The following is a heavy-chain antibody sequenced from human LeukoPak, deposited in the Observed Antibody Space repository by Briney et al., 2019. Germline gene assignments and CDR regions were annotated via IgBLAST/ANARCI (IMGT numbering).Heavy chain of an antibody. CDR3: ARGLSDYYYDSSGYPL. D-gene: IGHD3-22*01. J-gene: IGHJ4*02. Sequence: RQXPXXGLXWMGWINTNTGNPTYAQGFTGRFVFSLDTSVSTAYLQISGLKAEDTAVYYCARGLSDYYYDSSGYPLWGQGTLVTVSS. CDR2: INTNTGNP. V-gene: IGHV7-4-1*02.